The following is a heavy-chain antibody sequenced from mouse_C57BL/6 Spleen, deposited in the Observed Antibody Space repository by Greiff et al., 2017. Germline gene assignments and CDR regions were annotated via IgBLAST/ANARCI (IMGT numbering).Heavy chain of an antibody. V-gene: IGHV1-42*01. CDR2: INPSTGGT. J-gene: IGHJ3*01. CDR3: ARGFYYGSIPAWFAY. D-gene: IGHD1-1*01. CDR1: GYSFTGYY. Sequence: VQLKQSGPELVKPGASVKISCKASGYSFTGYYMNWVKQSPEKSLEWIGEINPSTGGTTYNQKFKAKATLTVDKSSSTAYMQLKSLTSEDSAVYYCARGFYYGSIPAWFAYWGQGTLVTVSA.